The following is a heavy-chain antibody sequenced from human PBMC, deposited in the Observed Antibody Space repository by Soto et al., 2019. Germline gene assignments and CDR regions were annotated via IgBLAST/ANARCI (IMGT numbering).Heavy chain of an antibody. J-gene: IGHJ4*02. D-gene: IGHD6-13*01. V-gene: IGHV3-30*18. Sequence: GGSLRLSCAASGFTFSSYGMHWVRQAPGKGLEWVAVISHDGSNKYYADSVKGRFTISRDNSKNTLYLQMNSLRAEDTAVYYCAKDMGEGISMGVFDYWGQGTLVPVSS. CDR2: ISHDGSNK. CDR3: AKDMGEGISMGVFDY. CDR1: GFTFSSYG.